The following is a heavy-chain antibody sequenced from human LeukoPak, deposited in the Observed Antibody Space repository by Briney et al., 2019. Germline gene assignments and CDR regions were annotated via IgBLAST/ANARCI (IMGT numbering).Heavy chain of an antibody. Sequence: SETLSLTCTVSGGSISSSSYYWGWIRQPPGKGLEWIGSIYYSGSTYYNPSLKSRVTISVDTSKNQFSLKLSSVTAADTAVYYCAGDRSYYYDSSGYYAFDYWGQGTLVTVSS. D-gene: IGHD3-22*01. CDR1: GGSISSSSYY. CDR3: AGDRSYYYDSSGYYAFDY. V-gene: IGHV4-39*07. J-gene: IGHJ4*02. CDR2: IYYSGST.